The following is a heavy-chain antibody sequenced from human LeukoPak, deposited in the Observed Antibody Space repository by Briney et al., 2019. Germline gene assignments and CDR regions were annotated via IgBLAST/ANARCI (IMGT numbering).Heavy chain of an antibody. CDR1: GFTFSNYN. V-gene: IGHV3-21*01. CDR2: ISSSSSYI. CDR3: AREGDTAMVTVDY. Sequence: KPGGSLRLSCAVSGFTFSNYNMNWVRQAPGKGLEWVSSISSSSSYIYYADSVKGRFTISRDNAKNSLYLQMNSLRAEDTAVYYCAREGDTAMVTVDYWGQGTLVTVSS. J-gene: IGHJ4*02. D-gene: IGHD5-18*01.